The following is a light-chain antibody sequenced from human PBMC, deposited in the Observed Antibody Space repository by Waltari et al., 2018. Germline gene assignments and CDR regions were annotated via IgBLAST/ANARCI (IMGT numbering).Light chain of an antibody. V-gene: IGLV2-14*01. J-gene: IGLJ3*02. CDR1: SSDVGGYNY. CDR3: SSYTSSSTWV. CDR2: EVR. Sequence: QSALTQPASVSGSPGQSITISCTGTSSDVGGYNYVSWYQQHPGKAPKPGVFEVRNRPSGVSNRFSGSKAGNTASLTISGLQAEDEADYYCSSYTSSSTWVFGGGTKLTVL.